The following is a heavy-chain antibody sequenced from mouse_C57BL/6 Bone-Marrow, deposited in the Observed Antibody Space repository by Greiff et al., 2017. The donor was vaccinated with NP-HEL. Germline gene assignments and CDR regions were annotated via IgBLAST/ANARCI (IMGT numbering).Heavy chain of an antibody. CDR3: ARKIYYGNDDAMDY. J-gene: IGHJ4*01. CDR2: ISDGGSYT. Sequence: VQLKESGGGLVKPGGSLKLSCAASGFTFSSYAMSWVRQTPEKRLEWVATISDGGSYTYYPDNVKGRFTISRDNAKNNLYLQMSHLKSEDTAMYYCARKIYYGNDDAMDYWGQGASVTVSS. CDR1: GFTFSSYA. V-gene: IGHV5-4*01. D-gene: IGHD2-2*01.